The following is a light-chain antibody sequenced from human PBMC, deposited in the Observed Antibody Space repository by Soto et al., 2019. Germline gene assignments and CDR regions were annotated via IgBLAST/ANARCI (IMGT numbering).Light chain of an antibody. CDR3: QQYASSPYT. J-gene: IGKJ2*01. CDR1: QSGSTNS. Sequence: EIVLTQSPGTLSLSPGERATLSCRASQSGSTNSLAWYQQKAGQAPRLLIYDASTRATGIPDRFSGGGSGTDFTLTISRVEPEDFAVYFCQQYASSPYTFGQGTNLEIK. V-gene: IGKV3-20*01. CDR2: DAS.